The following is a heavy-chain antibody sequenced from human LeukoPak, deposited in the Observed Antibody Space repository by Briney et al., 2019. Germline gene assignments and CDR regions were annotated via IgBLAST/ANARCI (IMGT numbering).Heavy chain of an antibody. V-gene: IGHV3-74*01. CDR1: GFTFGTYW. CDR2: INSDGSST. D-gene: IGHD3-10*01. J-gene: IGHJ5*02. Sequence: GGSLRLSFAASGFTFGTYWIHWFRQAPGKGLVWVSRINSDGSSTYYADSVTGRFTISRDNAKKTLYLQMNSLREEDTAVYYCGTFAGDDPWGQGTLVTVSS. CDR3: GTFAGDDP.